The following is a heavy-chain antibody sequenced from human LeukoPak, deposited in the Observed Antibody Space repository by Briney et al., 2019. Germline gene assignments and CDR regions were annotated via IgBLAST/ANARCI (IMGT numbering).Heavy chain of an antibody. D-gene: IGHD4-17*01. CDR3: ILTTVTTSIEY. J-gene: IGHJ4*02. V-gene: IGHV3-53*01. CDR1: GFTVSSNY. CDR2: IYNGGSI. Sequence: GGSLRLSCAASGFTVSSNYMNWVRQAPGKGLEWVSVIYNGGSIHYADSVKGRFTISGDNSKNTVYLQMNSLRAEDTAVYYCILTTVTTSIEYWGQGTLVTVSS.